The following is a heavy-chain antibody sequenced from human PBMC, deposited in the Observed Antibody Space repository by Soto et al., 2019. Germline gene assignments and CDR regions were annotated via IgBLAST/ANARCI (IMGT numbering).Heavy chain of an antibody. J-gene: IGHJ4*02. CDR1: GFTVSSNY. Sequence: EVQLVETGGGLIQPGGSLRLSCAASGFTVSSNYMSWVRQAPGKGLEWVSVIYSGGSTYYADSVKGRFTISRDNSKNKLYLQMNSLRADDTAVYYCERSSDYYGSGSYLNWGQGTLVTVSS. V-gene: IGHV3-53*02. CDR2: IYSGGST. D-gene: IGHD3-10*01. CDR3: ERSSDYYGSGSYLN.